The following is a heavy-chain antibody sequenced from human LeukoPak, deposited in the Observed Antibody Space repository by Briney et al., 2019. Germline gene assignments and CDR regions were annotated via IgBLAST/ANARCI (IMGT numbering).Heavy chain of an antibody. CDR2: IYYSGST. CDR1: GGSINTYY. Sequence: SETLSLTCTVSGGSINTYYWSWIRQPPGKGLEWIGYIYYSGSTNYNPSLKSRVTISVDTSKNQFSLKLSSVTAADTAVYYCARRGSSWFHLDYWGQGTLVTVSS. D-gene: IGHD6-13*01. V-gene: IGHV4-59*01. J-gene: IGHJ4*02. CDR3: ARRGSSWFHLDY.